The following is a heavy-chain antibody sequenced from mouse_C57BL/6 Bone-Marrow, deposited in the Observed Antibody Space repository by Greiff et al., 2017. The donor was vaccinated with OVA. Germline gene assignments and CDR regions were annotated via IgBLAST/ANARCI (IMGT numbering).Heavy chain of an antibody. CDR1: GYTFTSYW. CDR2: IDPSDSYT. CDR3: ARTKLRLRHAMDY. V-gene: IGHV1-50*01. J-gene: IGHJ4*01. D-gene: IGHD3-2*02. Sequence: QVQLQQPGAELVKPGASVKLSCKASGYTFTSYWMQWVKQRPGQGLEWIGEIDPSDSYTNYNQKFKGKATLTVDTSSNTAYLQLSSLTSEDTAVYYCARTKLRLRHAMDYWGQGTSVTVSS.